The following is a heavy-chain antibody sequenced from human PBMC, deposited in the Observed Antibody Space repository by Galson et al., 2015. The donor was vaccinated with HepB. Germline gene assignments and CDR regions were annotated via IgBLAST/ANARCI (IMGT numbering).Heavy chain of an antibody. CDR1: GFTFSSYG. D-gene: IGHD3-10*01. J-gene: IGHJ2*01. V-gene: IGHV3-30*18. Sequence: SLRLSCAASGFTFSSYGMHWVRQAPGKGLEWVAVISYDGSNKYYADFVKGRFTISRDNSKHTLYLQMNGLRAEDTAVYYCAKVYGSGTYYNWYLDLWGRGTLVTVSS. CDR2: ISYDGSNK. CDR3: AKVYGSGTYYNWYLDL.